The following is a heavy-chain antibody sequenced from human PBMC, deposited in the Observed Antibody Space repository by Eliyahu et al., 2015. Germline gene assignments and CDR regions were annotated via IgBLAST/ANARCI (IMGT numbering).Heavy chain of an antibody. J-gene: IGHJ4*02. V-gene: IGHV3-9*01. D-gene: IGHD3-16*02. Sequence: EVQLVESGGGLVQPGRSLRXSXXASGFTFDDYAMHWVRQAPGKGLEWVSGISWNSGSIGYADSVKGRFTISRDNAKNSLYLQMNSLRAEDTALYYCATSLSTYEYYFDYWGQGTLVTVSS. CDR1: GFTFDDYA. CDR2: ISWNSGSI. CDR3: ATSLSTYEYYFDY.